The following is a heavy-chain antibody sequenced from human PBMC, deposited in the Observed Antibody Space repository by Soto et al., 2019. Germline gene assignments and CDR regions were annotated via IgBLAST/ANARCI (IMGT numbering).Heavy chain of an antibody. CDR1: GYTLTNYG. CDR2: IRAYNGNT. J-gene: IGHJ4*02. CDR3: ARDAPPADY. V-gene: IGHV1-18*01. Sequence: GASVKFSSTASGYTLTNYGISWVRQAPGQGLEWMGWIRAYNGNTNYAQKLQGRVTMTTDTSTSTAYMELRSLRSDDTAVYYCARDAPPADYWGQGTLVTVSA.